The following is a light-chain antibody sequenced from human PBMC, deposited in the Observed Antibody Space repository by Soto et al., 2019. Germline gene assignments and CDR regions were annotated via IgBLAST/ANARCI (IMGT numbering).Light chain of an antibody. J-gene: IGKJ4*01. CDR2: TSS. V-gene: IGKV2-40*01. CDR1: QSLLDSDDGNTY. Sequence: DIVMTQTPLSLPVTPGEPASISCRSSQSLLDSDDGNTYLDWYLQKPGQFPQVLIYTSSYRASGVPDRFSGSGSVTDFTLRISRAEAEDVGVYYCMQRIEFPLTFGGGTKVEIK. CDR3: MQRIEFPLT.